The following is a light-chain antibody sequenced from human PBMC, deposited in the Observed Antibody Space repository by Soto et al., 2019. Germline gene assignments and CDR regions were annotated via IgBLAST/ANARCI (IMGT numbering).Light chain of an antibody. J-gene: IGKJ4*01. Sequence: DIQVTQSPSSLSASVGDRVTITCRASQGIRNYLAWYQQKPGQAPELLIYAASTLQSGVPSRFSGSGSGTDFTLTISSLQPEDVATYYCQKYNSALALTFGGGTKVEIK. V-gene: IGKV1-27*01. CDR2: AAS. CDR3: QKYNSALALT. CDR1: QGIRNY.